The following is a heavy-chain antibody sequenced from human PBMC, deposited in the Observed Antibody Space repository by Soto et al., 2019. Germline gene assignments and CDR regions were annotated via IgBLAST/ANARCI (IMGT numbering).Heavy chain of an antibody. Sequence: SETLSLTCAVYGGSFSGYYWSWIRQPPGKGLEWIGEINHSGSTNYNPSLKSRVTISVDTSKNQFSLKLSSVTAADTAVYYCAKSGRYYYYGMDVWGQGTTVTVSS. CDR1: GGSFSGYY. CDR2: INHSGST. V-gene: IGHV4-34*01. CDR3: AKSGRYYYYGMDV. J-gene: IGHJ6*02. D-gene: IGHD1-26*01.